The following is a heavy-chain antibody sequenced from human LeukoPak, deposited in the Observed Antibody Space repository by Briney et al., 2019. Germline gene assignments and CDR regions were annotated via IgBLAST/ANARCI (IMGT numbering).Heavy chain of an antibody. CDR2: ISWNSGSI. CDR1: GFTFDDYA. J-gene: IGHJ6*02. Sequence: GGSLRLSCAVSGFTFDDYAMHWVRQAPGKGLEWVSGISWNSGSIGYADSVKGRFTISRDNAKNSLYLQMNSLRAEDTALYYCTKDSDYYGMDVWGQGTTVTVSS. CDR3: TKDSDYYGMDV. V-gene: IGHV3-9*01.